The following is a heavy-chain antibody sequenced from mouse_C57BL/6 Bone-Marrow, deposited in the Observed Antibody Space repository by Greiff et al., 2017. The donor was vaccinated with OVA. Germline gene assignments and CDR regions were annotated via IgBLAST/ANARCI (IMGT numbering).Heavy chain of an antibody. CDR2: FHPYNDDT. CDR3: ARSDYYYGSSRSYWYFDV. V-gene: IGHV1-47*01. CDR1: GYPFTTYP. Sequence: QVQLQPSGAELVKPGASVKMSCKASGYPFTTYPLEWMKQNHGKSLEWIGTFHPYNDDTKYNEKFKGKATLTVEKSSSTVYLELSRLTSDDSAVYYCARSDYYYGSSRSYWYFDVWGTGTTVTVSS. D-gene: IGHD1-1*01. J-gene: IGHJ1*03.